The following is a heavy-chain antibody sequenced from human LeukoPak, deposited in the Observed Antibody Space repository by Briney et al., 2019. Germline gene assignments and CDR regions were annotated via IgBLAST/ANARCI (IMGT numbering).Heavy chain of an antibody. Sequence: PSETLSLTCTVSGGSIRSSSHYWGWIRQPPGKGLEWIGSIYYSGSTYYNPSLKSRVTISVDTSKNQFSLKLSSVAAADTAVYYCAGLGELSDYWGQGTLVTVSS. CDR2: IYYSGST. CDR3: AGLGELSDY. J-gene: IGHJ4*02. CDR1: GGSIRSSSHY. D-gene: IGHD3-10*01. V-gene: IGHV4-39*01.